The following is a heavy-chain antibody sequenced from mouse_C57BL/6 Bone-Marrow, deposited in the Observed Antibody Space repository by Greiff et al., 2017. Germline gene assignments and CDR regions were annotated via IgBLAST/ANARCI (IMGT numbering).Heavy chain of an antibody. Sequence: QVQLQQPGAELVKPGASVKLSCKASGYTFTGYWMQWVKQRPGQGLEWIGEIDPSDSYTNYNQKFKGKATLTVDTSSSTAYMQLSSLTSEDSAVYDCAHYYGSSFDYWGQGTTLTVSS. J-gene: IGHJ2*01. D-gene: IGHD1-1*01. CDR3: AHYYGSSFDY. V-gene: IGHV1-50*01. CDR2: IDPSDSYT. CDR1: GYTFTGYW.